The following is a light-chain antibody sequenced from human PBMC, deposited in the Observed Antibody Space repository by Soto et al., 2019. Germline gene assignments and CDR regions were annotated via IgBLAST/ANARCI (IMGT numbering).Light chain of an antibody. CDR3: QQLRMYPST. CDR2: AAS. Sequence: IQLTQSPSSLSASVGDRVTLTCRASQDIAIYLAWYKQKPGEAPKLLIYAASTLYGGVPSRFRGSGSGTDFALTITSLKAEDFATYYCQQLRMYPSTFGGGTKVDIK. V-gene: IGKV1-9*01. J-gene: IGKJ4*01. CDR1: QDIAIY.